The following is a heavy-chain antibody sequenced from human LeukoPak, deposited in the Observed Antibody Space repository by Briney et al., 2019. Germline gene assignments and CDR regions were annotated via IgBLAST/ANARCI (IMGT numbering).Heavy chain of an antibody. V-gene: IGHV4-30-2*01. CDR1: GGSISSGGYS. D-gene: IGHD1-26*01. CDR2: IYHSGST. J-gene: IGHJ4*02. CDR3: ARTTSGSYYFDY. Sequence: SETLSLTCAVSGGSISSGGYSWSWIRQPPGKGLEGIGYIYHSGSTYYNPSLKSRVTISVDRSKNQFSLKLSSVTAADTAVYYCARTTSGSYYFDYWGQGTLVTVSS.